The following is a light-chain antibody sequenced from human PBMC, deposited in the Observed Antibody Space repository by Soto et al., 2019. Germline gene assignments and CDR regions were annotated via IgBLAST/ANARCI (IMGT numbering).Light chain of an antibody. CDR1: SSDVGGYAY. J-gene: IGLJ1*01. CDR3: SSYTNINTRACV. V-gene: IGLV2-14*01. CDR2: EVT. Sequence: QSALTQPASVSGSPGQSITISCTGTSSDVGGYAYVSWYQQYPGKAPKLVISEVTDRPSGVSNRFSGSKSGNTASLTISGLQAEDEAEYYCSSYTNINTRACVFGTGTKLTVL.